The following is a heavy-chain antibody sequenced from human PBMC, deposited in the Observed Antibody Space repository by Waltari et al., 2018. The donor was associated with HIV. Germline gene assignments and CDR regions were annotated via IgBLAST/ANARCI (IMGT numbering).Heavy chain of an antibody. D-gene: IGHD3-16*01. J-gene: IGHJ3*01. CDR3: TRAYDYVWGSFG. Sequence: EVQLVESGGGLVLHGKSLKLACAASGFSFSGSSMHWVRQASGRGLGWIGRIRSKAHNFATEYAVSVKGRFTISRDDLQNMAYLQMNSLKIEDSAVYYCTRAYDYVWGSFGWGLGTLVTVSS. V-gene: IGHV3-73*01. CDR1: GFSFSGSS. CDR2: IRSKAHNFAT.